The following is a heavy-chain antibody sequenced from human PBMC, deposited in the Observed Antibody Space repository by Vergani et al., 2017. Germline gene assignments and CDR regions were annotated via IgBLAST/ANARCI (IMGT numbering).Heavy chain of an antibody. Sequence: EVQLVESGGGLVQPGGSLRLSCAASGFTFSSYWMSWVRQAPGKGLEWVANIKQDGSEKYYVDSVKGRFTISRDNAKNSLYLQMNSLRAEDTAVYYCARDVAAAGRYYYYYGMDVWGQGTTATVSS. V-gene: IGHV3-7*01. CDR2: IKQDGSEK. CDR3: ARDVAAAGRYYYYYGMDV. CDR1: GFTFSSYW. D-gene: IGHD6-13*01. J-gene: IGHJ6*02.